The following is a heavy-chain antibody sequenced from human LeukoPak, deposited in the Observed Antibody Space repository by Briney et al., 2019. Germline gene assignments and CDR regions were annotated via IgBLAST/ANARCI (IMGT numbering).Heavy chain of an antibody. CDR3: ARSYGDYINFGY. CDR1: GGSISTYY. Sequence: PSETLSLTCTVSGGSISTYYWNWIRQPPGKGLEWIGYIYYSGSTNCNPSLKSRVTISVDTSKNQFSLNLTSVTAADTAVYYCARSYGDYINFGYWGQGSLVTVSS. V-gene: IGHV4-59*01. D-gene: IGHD4-17*01. J-gene: IGHJ4*02. CDR2: IYYSGST.